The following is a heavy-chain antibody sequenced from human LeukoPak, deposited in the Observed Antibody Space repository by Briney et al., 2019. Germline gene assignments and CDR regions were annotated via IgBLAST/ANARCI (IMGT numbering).Heavy chain of an antibody. CDR1: GFTFSNYW. D-gene: IGHD2-8*01. CDR3: ARVGYCTNGVCYSSHWFDP. J-gene: IGHJ5*02. Sequence: PGGSLRLSCAASGFTFSNYWMHWVRQAPGKGLVWVSRINSDGSIRSYADSVKGRFTTSRDNAKNTLYLQMNSLRAEDTAVYYCARVGYCTNGVCYSSHWFDPWGQGTLVTVFS. CDR2: INSDGSIR. V-gene: IGHV3-74*01.